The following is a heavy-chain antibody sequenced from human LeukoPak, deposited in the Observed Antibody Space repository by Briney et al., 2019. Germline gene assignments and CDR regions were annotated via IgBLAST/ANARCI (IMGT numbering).Heavy chain of an antibody. D-gene: IGHD6-13*01. Sequence: SETLSLTCAVYGDAFSGYYWSWIRQPPGKGLEWIAEINHRGTTHYNPSLKSRVNISADTSKNQFSLKLSSVTAADTAVYYCARDPISFSGIAAAGTWAFDIWGQGTMVTVSS. J-gene: IGHJ3*02. CDR1: GDAFSGYY. CDR2: INHRGTT. V-gene: IGHV4-34*01. CDR3: ARDPISFSGIAAAGTWAFDI.